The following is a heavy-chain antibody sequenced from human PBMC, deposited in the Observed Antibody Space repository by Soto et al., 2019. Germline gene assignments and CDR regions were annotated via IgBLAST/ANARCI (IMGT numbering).Heavy chain of an antibody. Sequence: QLQLQESGPGLVKPSETLSLTCTVSGDSISITSYYWGWVRQPPGKGLEWIGSIHYSGSTHYNPSLQSRVTISGDASKKQFSPKLRSVTAADTAVYYCASTKDETLYFDYWGQGTLVTVSS. V-gene: IGHV4-39*01. D-gene: IGHD2-15*01. CDR3: ASTKDETLYFDY. CDR2: IHYSGST. J-gene: IGHJ4*02. CDR1: GDSISITSYY.